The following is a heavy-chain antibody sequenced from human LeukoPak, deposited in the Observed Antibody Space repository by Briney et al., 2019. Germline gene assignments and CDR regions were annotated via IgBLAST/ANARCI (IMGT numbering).Heavy chain of an antibody. Sequence: GSVKVSCTASVYTFTSYYMHWVRQAPGQGLEWFGWINPNIGGTNYAQTFQGRVLMPRDTSLGTAYMELYSLRSDDTAVYYCARGPVGGYGSGSQADYWGQGTLVSVSS. J-gene: IGHJ4*02. CDR2: INPNIGGT. D-gene: IGHD3-10*01. V-gene: IGHV1-2*02. CDR1: VYTFTSYY. CDR3: ARGPVGGYGSGSQADY.